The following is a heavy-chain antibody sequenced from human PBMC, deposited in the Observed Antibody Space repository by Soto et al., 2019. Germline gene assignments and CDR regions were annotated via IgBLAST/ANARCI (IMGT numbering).Heavy chain of an antibody. CDR1: GFTFSSYA. V-gene: IGHV3-30-3*01. J-gene: IGHJ6*02. CDR2: ISYDGSNK. D-gene: IGHD5-18*01. CDR3: CLGARLQLWRQTHNFYYYGMDV. Sequence: QVQLVESGGGVVQPGRSLRLSCAASGFTFSSYAMHWVRQAPGKGLEWVAVISYDGSNKYYADSVKGRFTISRDNSKNTLYLQMNSLRAEDTAVYYCCLGARLQLWRQTHNFYYYGMDVWGQGTTVTVSS.